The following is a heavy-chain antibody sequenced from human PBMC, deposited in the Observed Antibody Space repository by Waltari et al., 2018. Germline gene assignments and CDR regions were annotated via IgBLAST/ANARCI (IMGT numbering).Heavy chain of an antibody. CDR2: ISSSSSYI. D-gene: IGHD3-3*01. CDR1: GFTFSSYS. Sequence: EVQLVESGGGLVKPGGSLRLSCAASGFTFSSYSMNWVRQAPGKGLEWVSSISSSSSYIYYADSVKGRFTISRDNDKNSLYLQMNRLRAEDTAVYYCAKAWYYDFWSGYYIYYGMDVWGQGTTVTVSS. J-gene: IGHJ6*02. V-gene: IGHV3-21*01. CDR3: AKAWYYDFWSGYYIYYGMDV.